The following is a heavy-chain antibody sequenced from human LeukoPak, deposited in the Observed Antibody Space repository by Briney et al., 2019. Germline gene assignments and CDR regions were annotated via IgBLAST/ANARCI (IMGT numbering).Heavy chain of an antibody. CDR1: GFTFNNYW. V-gene: IGHV3-7*03. CDR2: VNRDGSET. J-gene: IGHJ6*02. CDR3: ARNNGMDV. Sequence: GGSLRLSCTASGFTFNNYWMHWVRQAPGRGPEWVANVNRDGSETYYLDSVKGRFTISKDNAKNSLYLQVNSLRAEDTALYHCARNNGMDVWGQGTTVIVSS.